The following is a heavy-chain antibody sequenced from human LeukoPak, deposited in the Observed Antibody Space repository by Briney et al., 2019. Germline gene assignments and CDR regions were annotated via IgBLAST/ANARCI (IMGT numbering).Heavy chain of an antibody. D-gene: IGHD6-13*01. V-gene: IGHV4-34*01. CDR3: AGDRSSWGYFDY. CDR1: GGSFSGYY. CDR2: INHSGST. Sequence: PSETLSLTCAVYGGSFSGYYWSWIRQPPGKGLEWIGEINHSGSTNYNPSLKSRVTISVDTSKNQFSLKLTSVTAADTAVYYCAGDRSSWGYFDYWGQGTLVTVSS. J-gene: IGHJ4*02.